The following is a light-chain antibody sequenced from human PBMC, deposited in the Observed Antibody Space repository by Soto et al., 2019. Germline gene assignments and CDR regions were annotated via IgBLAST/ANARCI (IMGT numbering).Light chain of an antibody. V-gene: IGKV3-20*01. J-gene: IGKJ5*01. Sequence: EIVLTQSPCTLSLSPGERATLSCRASQSVTSGYLAWYQQQPNLAPRLLIYGASYRATDIPDRFSGGGSGTDFTLTISRLEPEDFAVYYCQHYSSSPPAITFGQGTRLEIK. CDR1: QSVTSGY. CDR3: QHYSSSPPAIT. CDR2: GAS.